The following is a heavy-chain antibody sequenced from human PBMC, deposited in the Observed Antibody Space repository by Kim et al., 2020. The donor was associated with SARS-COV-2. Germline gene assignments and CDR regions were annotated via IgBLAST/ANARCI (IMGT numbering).Heavy chain of an antibody. V-gene: IGHV4-39*01. Sequence: TPALQCRVPMSVATSKNQFSLELSSVTAADTAVYYCARHFGFHGGWSVDYWGQGTLVTVSS. D-gene: IGHD6-19*01. CDR3: ARHFGFHGGWSVDY. J-gene: IGHJ4*02.